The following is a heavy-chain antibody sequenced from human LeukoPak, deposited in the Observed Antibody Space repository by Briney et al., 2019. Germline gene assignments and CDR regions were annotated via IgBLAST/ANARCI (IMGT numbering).Heavy chain of an antibody. V-gene: IGHV4-34*01. Sequence: SETLSLTCAVYGGSFSGYYWSWIRQPPGKGLEWIGEINHSGSTNYNPSLKSRVTISVDTSKNQFSLKLSSVTAADTAVYYCARGRVDYVWGNYRHAYYFDYWGQGTLVTVSS. CDR2: INHSGST. CDR1: GGSFSGYY. CDR3: ARGRVDYVWGNYRHAYYFDY. D-gene: IGHD3-16*02. J-gene: IGHJ4*02.